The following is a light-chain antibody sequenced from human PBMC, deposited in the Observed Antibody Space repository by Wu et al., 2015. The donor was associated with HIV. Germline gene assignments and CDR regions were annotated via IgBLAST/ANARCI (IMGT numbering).Light chain of an antibody. Sequence: EIVLTQSPGTMSLSPGEGATLSCRTSQTVPKTFLAWYQQKPGQAPRLLIFGASTRATGIPARFSGSGSGTEFTLTISTLQSGDVAVYYCQQYNDWPQTFGQGTKVEI. CDR2: GAS. J-gene: IGKJ1*01. V-gene: IGKV3-15*01. CDR3: QQYNDWPQT. CDR1: QTVPKT.